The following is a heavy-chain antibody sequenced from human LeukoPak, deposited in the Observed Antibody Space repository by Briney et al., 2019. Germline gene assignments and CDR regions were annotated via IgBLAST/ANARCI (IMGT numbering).Heavy chain of an antibody. CDR2: TNLSGST. CDR3: ARVSISLFGVVTAHFDS. Sequence: PSETLSLTCGVSGGSFSGSYWGGIREPPGKGLEWNGDTNLSGSTNYNSSLTSRVTISLDTSKNQFSLNLRSVTTAVTAVYYCARVSISLFGVVTAHFDSWGQGTLVAVSS. CDR1: GGSFSGSY. J-gene: IGHJ4*02. D-gene: IGHD3-3*01. V-gene: IGHV4-34*01.